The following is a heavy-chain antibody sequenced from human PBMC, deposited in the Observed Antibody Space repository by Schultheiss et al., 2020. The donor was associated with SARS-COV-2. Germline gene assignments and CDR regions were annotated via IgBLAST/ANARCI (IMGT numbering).Heavy chain of an antibody. CDR1: GYTFTGYY. D-gene: IGHD4-17*01. J-gene: IGHJ6*02. CDR3: ARLRATVTTNYYYGMDV. Sequence: ASVKVSCKASGYTFTGYYMHWVRQATGQGLEWMGWMNPNSGNTGYAQKFQGRVTMTRNTSISTAYMELSSLRSEDTAVYYCARLRATVTTNYYYGMDVWGQGTTVTVSS. V-gene: IGHV1-8*02. CDR2: MNPNSGNT.